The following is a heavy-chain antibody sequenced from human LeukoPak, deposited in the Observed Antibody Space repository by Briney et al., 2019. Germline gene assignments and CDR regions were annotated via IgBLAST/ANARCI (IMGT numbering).Heavy chain of an antibody. CDR3: ARANTSYYDFWSGYFYSPYDY. V-gene: IGHV4-39*07. CDR1: GGSISSSSYY. Sequence: SETLSLTCTVSGGSISSSSYYWGWIRQPPGKGLEWIGSIYYSGSTYYNPSLKSRVTISVDTSKNQFSLKLSSVTAADTAVYYCARANTSYYDFWSGYFYSPYDYWGQGTLVTVSS. D-gene: IGHD3-3*01. J-gene: IGHJ4*02. CDR2: IYYSGST.